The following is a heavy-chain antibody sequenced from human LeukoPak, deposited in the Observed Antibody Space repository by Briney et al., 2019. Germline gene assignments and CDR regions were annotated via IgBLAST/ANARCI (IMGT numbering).Heavy chain of an antibody. CDR1: GGSFSGYY. J-gene: IGHJ3*02. D-gene: IGHD3-22*01. CDR2: INHSGST. Sequence: KTSETLSLTCAVYGGSFSGYYWSWIRQPPGKGLEWTGEINHSGSTNYNPSLKSRVTISVDTSKNQFSLKLSSVTAADTAVYYCARGLTGGYYFDAFDIWGQGTMVTVSS. V-gene: IGHV4-34*01. CDR3: ARGLTGGYYFDAFDI.